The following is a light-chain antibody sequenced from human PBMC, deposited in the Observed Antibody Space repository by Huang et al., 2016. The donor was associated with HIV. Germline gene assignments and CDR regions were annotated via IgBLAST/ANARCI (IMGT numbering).Light chain of an antibody. CDR2: SAS. Sequence: DIQMTQSPTSVSASVGDRVTITCRASQGISTGLAWYQQRPGKPPNLLIYSASSLQSGVPSRCSGSGSGTDFTLTSNSLQPEDFATYYCQQASSFPRTFGQGTTVDIK. V-gene: IGKV1D-12*01. CDR1: QGISTG. J-gene: IGKJ1*01. CDR3: QQASSFPRT.